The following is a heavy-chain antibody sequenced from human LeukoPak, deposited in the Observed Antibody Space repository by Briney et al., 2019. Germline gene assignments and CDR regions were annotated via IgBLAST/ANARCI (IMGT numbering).Heavy chain of an antibody. CDR1: GFTFSSYS. CDR3: ARDSHYYDSSGYYY. V-gene: IGHV3-7*01. Sequence: GGSLRLSCAASGFTFSSYSMNWVRQAPGKGLEWVANIKQDGSEKYYVDSVKGRFTISRDNAKNSLYLQMNSLRAEDTAVYYCARDSHYYDSSGYYYWGQGTLVTISS. CDR2: IKQDGSEK. J-gene: IGHJ4*02. D-gene: IGHD3-22*01.